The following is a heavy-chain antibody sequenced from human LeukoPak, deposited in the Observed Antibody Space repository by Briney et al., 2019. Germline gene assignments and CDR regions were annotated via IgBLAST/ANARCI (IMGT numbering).Heavy chain of an antibody. CDR3: ASYGDYYGSGSYPSDAFDI. V-gene: IGHV3-21*01. CDR1: GFTFSSYS. CDR2: ISSSSSYM. D-gene: IGHD3-10*01. J-gene: IGHJ3*02. Sequence: PGGPLRLSCAASGFTFSSYSMNWVRQAPGKGLEWVSSISSSSSYMYYADSVKGRFTISRDNAKNSLYLQMNSLRAEDTAVYYCASYGDYYGSGSYPSDAFDIWGQGTMVTVSS.